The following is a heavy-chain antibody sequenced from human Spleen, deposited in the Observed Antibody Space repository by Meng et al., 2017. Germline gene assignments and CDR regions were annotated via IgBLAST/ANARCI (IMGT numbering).Heavy chain of an antibody. V-gene: IGHV4-4*02. D-gene: IGHD1-20*01. Sequence: QVQLRESGPALVKPSETLSLTCAVSGDSITNHNWWAWVRQPPGKGLEWIGEIPHRGSSAYNPSLKSRVTISVDKSKNQFSLNLSSVTAADTAAYYCARAEGNWNFVYWGQGTLVTVSS. J-gene: IGHJ4*02. CDR1: GDSITNHNW. CDR2: IPHRGSS. CDR3: ARAEGNWNFVY.